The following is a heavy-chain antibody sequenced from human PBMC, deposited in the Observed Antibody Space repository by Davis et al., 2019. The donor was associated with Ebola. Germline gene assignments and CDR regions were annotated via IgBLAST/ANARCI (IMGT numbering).Heavy chain of an antibody. J-gene: IGHJ6*04. CDR3: ARATGDLYYYGMDV. Sequence: SETLSLTCTVSGRSISSYYWSWIRQPPGKGLEWIGYTYYSGNTNYTPSLKSRVTISVDTSKNQFSLNLSSVTAADTAVYYCARATGDLYYYGMDVWGKGTTVTVSS. CDR1: GRSISSYY. CDR2: TYYSGNT. D-gene: IGHD7-27*01. V-gene: IGHV4-59*01.